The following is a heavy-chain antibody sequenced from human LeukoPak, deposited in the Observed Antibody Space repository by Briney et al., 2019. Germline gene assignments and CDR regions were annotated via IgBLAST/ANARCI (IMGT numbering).Heavy chain of an antibody. D-gene: IGHD3-22*01. V-gene: IGHV3-13*01. CDR2: IGTAGDT. CDR1: GFTFSSYD. Sequence: GGSLRLSCAASGFTFSSYDMHWVRQATGKGLEWVSAIGTAGDTYYPGSVKGRFTISRENAKNSLYLQMNSLRAGDTAVYYCARGLGLSGSLIVFIDYWGQGTLVAVSS. CDR3: ARGLGLSGSLIVFIDY. J-gene: IGHJ4*02.